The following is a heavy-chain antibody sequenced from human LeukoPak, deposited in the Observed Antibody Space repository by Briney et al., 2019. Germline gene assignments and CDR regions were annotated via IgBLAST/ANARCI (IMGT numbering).Heavy chain of an antibody. Sequence: ASVKVSCKASGYTFTSYYMHWVRQAPGQGLEWMGIINPSGGSTSYAQKFQERVTITRDMSTSTAYMELSSLRSEDTAVYYCAVVVPAQGYWGQGTLVTVSS. CDR1: GYTFTSYY. V-gene: IGHV1-46*01. D-gene: IGHD2-2*01. CDR2: INPSGGST. J-gene: IGHJ4*02. CDR3: AVVVPAQGY.